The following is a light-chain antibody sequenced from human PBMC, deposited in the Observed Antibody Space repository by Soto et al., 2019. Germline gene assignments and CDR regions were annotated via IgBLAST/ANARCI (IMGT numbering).Light chain of an antibody. J-gene: IGLJ3*02. Sequence: VLTQPPSASGTPGQRVTISCSGSSSNIGSNYVYWYQQLPGTAPKLLIYSNNQRPSGVPDRFSGSKSGTSASLAISGLRSEDEADYYCAAWDDSLSAYWVFGGGTKLTVL. CDR1: SSNIGSNY. CDR2: SNN. CDR3: AAWDDSLSAYWV. V-gene: IGLV1-47*02.